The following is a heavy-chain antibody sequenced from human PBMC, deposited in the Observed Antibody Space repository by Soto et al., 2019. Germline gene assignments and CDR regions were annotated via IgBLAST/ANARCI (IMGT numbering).Heavy chain of an antibody. CDR1: GGTFSSYA. CDR3: ARLPSGGQSRYYYYYGMDV. V-gene: IGHV1-69*12. D-gene: IGHD3-16*01. CDR2: IIPIFGTA. J-gene: IGHJ6*02. Sequence: QVQLVQSGAEVKKPGSSVKVSCKASGGTFSSYAISWVRQAPGQGLEWMGGIIPIFGTANYAQKFQGRVTITADESTSTAYMEQSSLRSEDTAVYYCARLPSGGQSRYYYYYGMDVWGQGTTVTVSS.